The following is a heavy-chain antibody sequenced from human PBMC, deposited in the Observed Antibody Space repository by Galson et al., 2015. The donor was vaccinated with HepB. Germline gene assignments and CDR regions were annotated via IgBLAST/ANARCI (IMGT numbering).Heavy chain of an antibody. J-gene: IGHJ5*02. CDR3: AKSGNRGGRVWHQASIVH. CDR2: ISSDGSNK. Sequence: SLRLSCAASGFTFSRYNMHWVRQAPGKGLEWLAVISSDGSNKYYADSVKGRFTISRDTSKNTLYLQMNSLRTEDTAVYYCAKSGNRGGRVWHQASIVHWGQGTLVTVSS. V-gene: IGHV3-30*18. CDR1: GFTFSRYN. D-gene: IGHD1-14*01.